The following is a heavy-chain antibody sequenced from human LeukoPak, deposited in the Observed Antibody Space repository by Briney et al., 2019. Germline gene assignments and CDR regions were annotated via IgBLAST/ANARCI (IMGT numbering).Heavy chain of an antibody. D-gene: IGHD3-22*01. Sequence: ASVKVSCKASGYTFTSYGISWVRQAPGQGLEWMGWISAYNGNTNYAQKLQGRVTMTTDTSTSTAYMELRSLRSDDTALYYCARDGHRMYYYGGSDYHLDYWGQGTLVTVSS. CDR3: ARDGHRMYYYGGSDYHLDY. J-gene: IGHJ4*02. CDR1: GYTFTSYG. CDR2: ISAYNGNT. V-gene: IGHV1-18*01.